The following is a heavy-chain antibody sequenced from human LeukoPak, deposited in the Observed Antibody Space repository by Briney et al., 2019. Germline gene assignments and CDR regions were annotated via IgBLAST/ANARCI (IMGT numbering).Heavy chain of an antibody. CDR2: ISSSSSYI. V-gene: IGHV3-21*01. CDR3: ARVPFSNPDY. J-gene: IGHJ4*02. CDR1: GFTFSSYS. Sequence: PGGSLRLSCAASGFTFSSYSMNWVRQAPGKGLEWVSSISSSSSYIYYADSVKGRFTISRDNAKNSLYLRMNSLRAEDTAVYYCARVPFSNPDYWGQGTLVTVSS. D-gene: IGHD1-14*01.